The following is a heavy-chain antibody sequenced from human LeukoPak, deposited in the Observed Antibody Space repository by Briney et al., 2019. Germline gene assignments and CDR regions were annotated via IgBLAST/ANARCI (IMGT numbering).Heavy chain of an antibody. J-gene: IGHJ6*02. D-gene: IGHD3-9*01. CDR1: GFTFSSYW. CDR2: INSDGSSE. V-gene: IGHV3-74*03. Sequence: PGGSLRLSCAASGFTFSSYWKHWVRQAPGKGLVWVSRINSDGSSETYADSVKGRFTISRDNAKNTLYVQMNSLRAEDTAVYYCAREDPYSEGMDVWGQGTSVTVSS. CDR3: AREDPYSEGMDV.